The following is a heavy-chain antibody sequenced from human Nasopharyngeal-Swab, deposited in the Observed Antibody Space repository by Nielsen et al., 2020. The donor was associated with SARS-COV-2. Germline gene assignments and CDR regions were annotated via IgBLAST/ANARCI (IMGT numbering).Heavy chain of an antibody. V-gene: IGHV4-59*01. CDR2: IYYSGST. Sequence: SETLSLTCTVSGGSISSYYWSWIRQPPGKGLEGIGYIYYSGSTNYNPSLKSRVTISVDTSKNQFSLKLSSVTAADTAVYYCARSRWLRGNFDYWGQGTLVTVSS. CDR1: GGSISSYY. J-gene: IGHJ4*02. CDR3: ARSRWLRGNFDY. D-gene: IGHD5-12*01.